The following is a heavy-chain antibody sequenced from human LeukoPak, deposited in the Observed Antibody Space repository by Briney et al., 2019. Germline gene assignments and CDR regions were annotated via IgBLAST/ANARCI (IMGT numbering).Heavy chain of an antibody. V-gene: IGHV3-74*01. Sequence: GGSLRLSCAASGFTFSSYWMHWVRQAPGKGLVWVSYISNSGSRITYADSVKGRFTISRDNAKNTLYLQMNSLRAEDTAVYYCAFGTYSGYEWDYWGQGTLVTVSS. D-gene: IGHD5-12*01. CDR1: GFTFSSYW. CDR2: ISNSGSRI. J-gene: IGHJ4*02. CDR3: AFGTYSGYEWDY.